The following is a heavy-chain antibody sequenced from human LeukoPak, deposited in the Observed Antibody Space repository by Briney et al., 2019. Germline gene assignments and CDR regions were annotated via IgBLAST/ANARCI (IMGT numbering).Heavy chain of an antibody. Sequence: AGGSLRLSCAASGFTFSTYCMSWVRQAPGKGLEWVANIKEDGSEQYYVDSLEGRFTISRDNAQNSLYLQTSSLRAADTAMYYCARDSAGNDYWGHGTLVTVSS. D-gene: IGHD6-13*01. V-gene: IGHV3-7*01. CDR2: IKEDGSEQ. CDR1: GFTFSTYC. CDR3: ARDSAGNDY. J-gene: IGHJ4*01.